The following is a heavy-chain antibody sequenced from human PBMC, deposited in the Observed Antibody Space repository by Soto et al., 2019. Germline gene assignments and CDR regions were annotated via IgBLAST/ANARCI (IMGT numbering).Heavy chain of an antibody. D-gene: IGHD2-2*02. V-gene: IGHV3-33*01. CDR1: GFTFSSYG. CDR2: IWYDGSNK. CDR3: ASNTPYYYYAMDV. Sequence: QVQLVESGGGVVQPGRSLRLSCAASGFTFSSYGMHWVRQAPGKGLEWVAVIWYDGSNKYYADSVKGRFTISRDISQNTVYLQMNRLRAEDTAVYYCASNTPYYYYAMDVWGQGTTVTV. J-gene: IGHJ6*02.